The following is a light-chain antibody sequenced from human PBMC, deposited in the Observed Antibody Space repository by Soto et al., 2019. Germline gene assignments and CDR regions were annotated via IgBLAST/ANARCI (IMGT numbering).Light chain of an antibody. CDR1: QSVSSN. J-gene: IGKJ4*01. V-gene: IGKV3-15*01. CDR2: GAS. CDR3: QQYDDWPPGLT. Sequence: EIVMTQSPATLSVSPGERATLSCRASQSVSSNVAWYQQKPGQPPRVLIYGASTRATGIPARFSGSGSGTEITLTISSLQPEDFAVYYCQQYDDWPPGLTFGGGTKVEIK.